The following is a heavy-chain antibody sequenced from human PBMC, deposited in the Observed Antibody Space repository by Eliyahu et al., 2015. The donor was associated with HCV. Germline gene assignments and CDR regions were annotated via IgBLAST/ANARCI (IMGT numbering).Heavy chain of an antibody. V-gene: IGHV4-34*01. Sequence: QVQLQQWGAGLLKPSETLSLTCAVYGGSFSGYYWSWIRQPPGKGLEWIGEINHSGSTNYNPSLKSRVTISVDTSKNQFSLKLSSVTAADTAVYYCARGNYYDSSGYSCDYWGQGTLVTVSS. CDR2: INHSGST. D-gene: IGHD3-22*01. CDR3: ARGNYYDSSGYSCDY. J-gene: IGHJ4*02. CDR1: GGSFSGYY.